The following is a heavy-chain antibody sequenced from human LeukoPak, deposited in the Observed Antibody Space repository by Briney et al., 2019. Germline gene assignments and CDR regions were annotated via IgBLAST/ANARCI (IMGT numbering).Heavy chain of an antibody. CDR3: ARSMVRGVPDWFDP. D-gene: IGHD3-10*01. J-gene: IGHJ5*02. V-gene: IGHV1-8*01. CDR2: IYPNSGTI. CDR1: VYSFTVSV. Sequence: ASLKVSCKAPVYSFTVSVICWVRQAIGQGLEWMGWIYPNSGTIGSAQTPQGRVTMTRNNSISTAYIELSSLRSEDTAVYYCARSMVRGVPDWFDPWGQGTLVTVSS.